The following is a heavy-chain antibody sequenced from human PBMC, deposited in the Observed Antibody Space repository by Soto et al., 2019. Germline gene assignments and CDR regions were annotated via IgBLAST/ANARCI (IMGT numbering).Heavy chain of an antibody. V-gene: IGHV3-30*18. Sequence: QVQLVESGGGVVQPGRSLRLSCAASGFTFSSYAMHWLRQAPGKGLEWVAVISYDGSDKYYADSVKGRFTISRDNSKNTLNLQMNSLRADDTAVYYCAKALGELSPESYDYWGQGTLITVSS. CDR2: ISYDGSDK. J-gene: IGHJ4*02. CDR3: AKALGELSPESYDY. D-gene: IGHD3-16*02. CDR1: GFTFSSYA.